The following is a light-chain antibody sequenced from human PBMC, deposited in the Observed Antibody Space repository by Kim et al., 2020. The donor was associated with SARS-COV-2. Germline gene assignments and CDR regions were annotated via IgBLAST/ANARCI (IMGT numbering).Light chain of an antibody. J-gene: IGLJ2*01. Sequence: GQSVTISCTGSSSDIGSYDDVSWYQQYPGKAPKLIIYDVTRRPAGVPDRFSGSKSANTASLTVSGLQAEEEADYYCSSYAGSNNGVFGGGTQLTVL. CDR3: SSYAGSNNGV. CDR1: SSDIGSYDD. CDR2: DVT. V-gene: IGLV2-8*01.